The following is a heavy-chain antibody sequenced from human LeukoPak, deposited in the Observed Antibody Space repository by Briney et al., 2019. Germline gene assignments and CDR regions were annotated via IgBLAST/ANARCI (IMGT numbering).Heavy chain of an antibody. Sequence: PGGSLRLSCAASGFTVSSNYMSWVRQAPGKGLEWVSVIYGGGTTYYADSVKGRFTISRDNSKNTLYLQMDSLTADDTAIYYCGKATGTLGNWGQGTLVTVSS. CDR2: IYGGGTT. CDR3: GKATGTLGN. D-gene: IGHD1-1*01. J-gene: IGHJ4*02. V-gene: IGHV3-53*01. CDR1: GFTVSSNY.